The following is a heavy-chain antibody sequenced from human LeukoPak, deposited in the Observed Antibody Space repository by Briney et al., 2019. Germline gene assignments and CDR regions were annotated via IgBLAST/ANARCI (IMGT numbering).Heavy chain of an antibody. CDR2: IDPSDSYT. V-gene: IGHV5-10-1*01. CDR1: GYRFTSYW. J-gene: IGHJ4*02. CDR3: ARHGRLNCSGGSCYVY. Sequence: GESLKISCKGSGYRFTSYWISWVRPMPGKGLEWMGRIDPSDSYTNYSPSFQGHVTISADKSISTAYLQWSSLKASDTAMYYCARHGRLNCSGGSCYVYWGQGTLVTVSS. D-gene: IGHD2-15*01.